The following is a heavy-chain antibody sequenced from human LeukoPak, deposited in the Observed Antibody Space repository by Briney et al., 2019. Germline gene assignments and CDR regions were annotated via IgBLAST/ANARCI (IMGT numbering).Heavy chain of an antibody. CDR2: INNSGTT. Sequence: SESLSLTCAVYGGSFTSYYWSWIRQPPGKGLEWIAEINNSGTTNYNPSLKGRVTISVDTSKNQVSLKLSSVTAADTAVYYRASSRGYTSGLWYYYMEVWGKGTTVTVSS. CDR1: GGSFTSYY. J-gene: IGHJ6*03. CDR3: ASSRGYTSGLWYYYMEV. V-gene: IGHV4-34*01. D-gene: IGHD6-25*01.